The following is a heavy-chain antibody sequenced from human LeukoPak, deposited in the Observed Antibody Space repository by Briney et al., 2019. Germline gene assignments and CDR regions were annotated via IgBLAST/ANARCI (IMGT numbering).Heavy chain of an antibody. CDR3: ASPPPSDIVVVPAAIGEYFQH. CDR1: GYSISSGYY. V-gene: IGHV4-38-2*01. J-gene: IGHJ1*01. Sequence: SETLSLTCAVSGYSISSGYYWGWIRQPPGKGLEWIGSIYHSGSTYYNPSLKSRFTISVDTSKTRFSLKLSSVTAADTAVYYCASPPPSDIVVVPAAIGEYFQHWGQGTLVTVSS. D-gene: IGHD2-2*01. CDR2: IYHSGST.